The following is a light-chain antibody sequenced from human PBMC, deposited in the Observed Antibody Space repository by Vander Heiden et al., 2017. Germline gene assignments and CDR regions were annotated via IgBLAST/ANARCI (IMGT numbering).Light chain of an antibody. CDR3: QEYDNWPSYT. V-gene: IGKV3-15*01. CDR2: GAS. CDR1: QSVSSN. Sequence: EIVMTQSPALLSVSPGERATLSCRASQSVSSNLAWYQQRPGQPPRLLIYGASTRATGVPVRFSGSGSGTEFTLIISSLQSEDFALYYCQEYDNWPSYTFGQGTKVEIK. J-gene: IGKJ2*01.